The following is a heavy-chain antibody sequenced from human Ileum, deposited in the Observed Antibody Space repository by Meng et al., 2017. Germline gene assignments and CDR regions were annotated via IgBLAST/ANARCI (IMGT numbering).Heavy chain of an antibody. CDR2: IYYSGTT. CDR3: AREPPAAAGTGADY. V-gene: IGHV4-31*03. J-gene: IGHJ4*02. D-gene: IGHD6-13*01. CDR1: GGPKSSGGYY. Sequence: QVQLQESGPGLVKSSQTLFPTCTLFGGPKSSGGYYWSWIRQHPGKDLEWIGYIYYSGTTYYNPSLKSRVTISVDTSKNQFSLKLSSVTAADTAVYYCAREPPAAAGTGADYWGQGTLVTVSS.